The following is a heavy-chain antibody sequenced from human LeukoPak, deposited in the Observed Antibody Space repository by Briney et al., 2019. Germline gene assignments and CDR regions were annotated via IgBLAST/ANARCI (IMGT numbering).Heavy chain of an antibody. CDR1: GYTFTSYG. J-gene: IGHJ3*02. V-gene: IGHV1-18*01. D-gene: IGHD3-22*01. Sequence: GASVKVSCKASGYTFTSYGISWLRQAPAQGLEWMGWSSAYNGNTNYAQKLQGRVTMTTDTSTSTAYMELRSLRSDDTAVYYCARDIATDYYESSGYYVGDAFDIWGQGTMVTVSS. CDR2: SSAYNGNT. CDR3: ARDIATDYYESSGYYVGDAFDI.